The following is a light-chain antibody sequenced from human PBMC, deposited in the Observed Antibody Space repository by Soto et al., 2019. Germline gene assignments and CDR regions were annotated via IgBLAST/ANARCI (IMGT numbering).Light chain of an antibody. J-gene: IGLJ1*01. Sequence: QSARTQPASVSGSPGQSITISCSGTSSDVGGYNYVSWYQQHPGKAPKLMIYDVSNRPSGVSNRFSGSKSGNTASLTISGLQAEDEADYYCSSYTSSSTLDVFGTGTKLTVL. CDR2: DVS. V-gene: IGLV2-14*01. CDR1: SSDVGGYNY. CDR3: SSYTSSSTLDV.